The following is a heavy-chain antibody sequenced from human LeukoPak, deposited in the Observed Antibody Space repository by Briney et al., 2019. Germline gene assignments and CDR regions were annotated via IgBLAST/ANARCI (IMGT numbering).Heavy chain of an antibody. CDR2: IYYSGST. CDR3: AIDRGDGYREFDY. Sequence: SETLSLTCTVSGGSISTYYWSWIRQPPGKGLEWIGYIYYSGSTNYNPSLKSRVTISVDTSKNQFSLKLSSMTAADTAVYYCAIDRGDGYREFDYWGQGTLVTVSS. D-gene: IGHD5-24*01. V-gene: IGHV4-59*01. J-gene: IGHJ4*02. CDR1: GGSISTYY.